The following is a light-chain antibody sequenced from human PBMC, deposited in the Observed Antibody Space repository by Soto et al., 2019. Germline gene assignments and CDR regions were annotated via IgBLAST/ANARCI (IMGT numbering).Light chain of an antibody. J-gene: IGKJ2*01. CDR3: QHYGSSPRGT. Sequence: EIVLTQSPGTLSLSPGERATLSCRASQSVSSSFFAWYQQRPGQAPRLLIFGASIRATDIPDRFSGSGSGTDFTLPIRRLEPEDFARYYCQHYGSSPRGTFGQGDKLEI. V-gene: IGKV3-20*01. CDR1: QSVSSSF. CDR2: GAS.